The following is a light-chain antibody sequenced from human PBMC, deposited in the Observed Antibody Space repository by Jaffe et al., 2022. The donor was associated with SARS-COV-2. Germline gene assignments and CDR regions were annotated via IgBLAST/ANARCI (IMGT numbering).Light chain of an antibody. CDR2: VAS. CDR3: QQSYSTPT. J-gene: IGKJ1*01. Sequence: DIQLTQSPSSLSASVGDRVTITCRASQSISGYLNWFQKQPGRAPKLLIYVASSLQSGVPSRFSGSGSGTDFTLTISSLQPEDFATYYCQQSYSTPTFGQGTKVEF. CDR1: QSISGY. V-gene: IGKV1-39*01.